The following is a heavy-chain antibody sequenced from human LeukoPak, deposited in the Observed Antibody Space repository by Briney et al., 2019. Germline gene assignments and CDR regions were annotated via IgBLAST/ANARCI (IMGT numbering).Heavy chain of an antibody. J-gene: IGHJ4*02. CDR1: RFTFSNYA. CDR3: AKAIGAGPYNDILTY. V-gene: IGHV3-23*01. D-gene: IGHD3-9*01. Sequence: GGSLRLSCAASRFTFSNYAMSWVRQAPGKGLEWVSSMSGSGGNTYYADSVKGRFTISRDNSKNTLYLQMNSLRDEDTAVYYCAKAIGAGPYNDILTYWGQGNLVTVSS. CDR2: MSGSGGNT.